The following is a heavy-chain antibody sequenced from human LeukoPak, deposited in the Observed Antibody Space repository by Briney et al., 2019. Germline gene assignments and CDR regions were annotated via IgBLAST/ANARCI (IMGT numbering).Heavy chain of an antibody. CDR3: SGVVTTLYY. CDR2: IGTTADNYAT. CDR1: GFTFSGSA. J-gene: IGHJ4*02. Sequence: GGSLTLSCAASGFTFSGSAIHWVGQASGKGLEGVGRIGTTADNYATAYAASVKGRFTISRDDSKNTAYLQMNSLKTEDAAVYYCSGVVTTLYYWGQGTLVTVSS. V-gene: IGHV3-73*01. D-gene: IGHD2-21*02.